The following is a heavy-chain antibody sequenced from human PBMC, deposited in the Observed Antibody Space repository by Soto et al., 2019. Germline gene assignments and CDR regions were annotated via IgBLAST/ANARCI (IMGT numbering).Heavy chain of an antibody. CDR2: INWNGGST. CDR1: GFTFDDYG. CDR3: ARLDSSGWYGPGRY. D-gene: IGHD6-19*01. Sequence: EVQLVESGGGVVRPGGSLRLSCAASGFTFDDYGMSWVRQAPGQGLEWVSGINWNGGSTGYADSVKSRFTISRDNAKNSLYLQMNRLRAEGTALYYCARLDSSGWYGPGRYWGQGPLVTVSS. J-gene: IGHJ4*02. V-gene: IGHV3-20*04.